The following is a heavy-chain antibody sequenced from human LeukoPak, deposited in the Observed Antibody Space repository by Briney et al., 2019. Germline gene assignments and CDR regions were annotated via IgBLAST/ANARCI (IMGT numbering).Heavy chain of an antibody. V-gene: IGHV3-7*01. CDR3: ARVGGDYFDC. CDR2: IKKDGSEK. J-gene: IGHJ4*02. CDR1: GFTFSSYW. D-gene: IGHD3-10*01. Sequence: GGSLRLSCAASGFTFSSYWMSWVRQAPGKGLEWVANIKKDGSEKYYVDSVKGRFTISRDNSKNTLYLQMGSLRGEDMAVYYCARVGGDYFDCRGQGTLVTVSS.